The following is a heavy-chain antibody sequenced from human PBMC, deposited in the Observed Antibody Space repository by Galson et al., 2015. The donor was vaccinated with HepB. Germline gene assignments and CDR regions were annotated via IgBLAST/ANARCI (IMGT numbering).Heavy chain of an antibody. Sequence: SLRLSCAASGFTVSSNYMSWVRQAPGKGLEWVSLIYSGGSTYFADSVKGRFTVSRHNSENTLYLQMNSLRPEDTAVYYCARGLLCGGSTCYPKDFYQYGMDVGVRGTTVTGSS. D-gene: IGHD2-15*01. CDR1: GFTVSSNY. CDR3: ARGLLCGGSTCYPKDFYQYGMDV. V-gene: IGHV3-53*04. CDR2: IYSGGST. J-gene: IGHJ6*02.